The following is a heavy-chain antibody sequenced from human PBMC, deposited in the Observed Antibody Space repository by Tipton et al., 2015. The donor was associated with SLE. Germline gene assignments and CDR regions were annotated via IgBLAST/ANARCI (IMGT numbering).Heavy chain of an antibody. J-gene: IGHJ4*02. V-gene: IGHV1-46*01. CDR1: GYAFTNYF. D-gene: IGHD5-12*01. CDR2: IEPNGGIA. CDR3: ALRWPDTWTTVY. Sequence: QVQLVQSGAEVKKPGASVKVSCKASGYAFTNYFMHWVRQAPGQGLELMGIIEPNGGIATYTQKFQGRVTMTRDTSTSTVYMELSSLTSDDTAVYYCALRWPDTWTTVYWGQGTLVTVSS.